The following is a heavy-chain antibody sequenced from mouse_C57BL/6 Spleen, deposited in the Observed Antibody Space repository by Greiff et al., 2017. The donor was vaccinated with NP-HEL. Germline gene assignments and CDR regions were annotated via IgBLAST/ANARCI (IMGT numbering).Heavy chain of an antibody. CDR2: IYPGDGDT. Sequence: QVQLKQSGPELVKPGASVKISCKASGYAFSSSWMNWVKQRPGKGLEWIGRIYPGDGDTNYNGKFKGKATLTADKSTSTAYMQLSSLTSEDSAVYFCARSTNYFGADWGQGTLVTVSA. CDR3: ARSTNYFGAD. D-gene: IGHD1-1*02. V-gene: IGHV1-82*01. J-gene: IGHJ3*01. CDR1: GYAFSSSW.